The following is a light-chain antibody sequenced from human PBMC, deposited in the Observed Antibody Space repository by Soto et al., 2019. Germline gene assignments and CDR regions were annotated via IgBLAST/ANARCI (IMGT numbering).Light chain of an antibody. V-gene: IGKV1-27*01. J-gene: IGKJ3*01. CDR2: AAS. CDR1: QDIRNF. Sequence: DIQMTQSPTSLSASVGDRVTITCRASQDIRNFVAWYQQKPGKAPKLLIYAASTLQSGVPSRFSGSGSGTDFTLTINSLQPEDVATYSGKKYSSVPVFGPGTKVEIK. CDR3: KKYSSVPV.